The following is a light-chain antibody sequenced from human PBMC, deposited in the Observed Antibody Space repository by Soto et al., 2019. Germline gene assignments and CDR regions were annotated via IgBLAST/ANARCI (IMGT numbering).Light chain of an antibody. J-gene: IGKJ1*01. CDR2: SAS. CDR1: QEVRVSQ. CDR3: QQYSVVPRWR. V-gene: IGKV3-15*01. Sequence: EIVIAQSPATLSVYPGERVTLSCRASQEVRVSQVAWYKQKPGKAHRILIFSASIRVTGTPARFSGGGSETEFTLTISSLQSEYFAVYSCQQYSVVPRWRLGQGTKL.